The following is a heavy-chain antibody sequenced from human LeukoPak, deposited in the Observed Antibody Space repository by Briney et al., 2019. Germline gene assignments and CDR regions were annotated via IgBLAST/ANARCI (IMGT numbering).Heavy chain of an antibody. J-gene: IGHJ4*02. CDR2: IIPILGIA. D-gene: IGHD2-2*02. V-gene: IGHV1-69*04. CDR3: ARDYYPYCSSTSCYRDY. Sequence: SVKVSCKASGGTFSSYAISWVRQAPGQGLEWMGRIIPILGIANYAQKFQGRVTITADKSTSTAYMELSSLRSEDTAVYYCARDYYPYCSSTSCYRDYWGQGTLVTVSS. CDR1: GGTFSSYA.